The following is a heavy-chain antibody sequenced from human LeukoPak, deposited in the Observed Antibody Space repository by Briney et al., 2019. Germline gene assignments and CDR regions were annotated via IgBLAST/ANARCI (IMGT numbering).Heavy chain of an antibody. J-gene: IGHJ4*02. V-gene: IGHV1-18*01. CDR2: ISANDGNT. D-gene: IGHD3-10*01. CDR3: ARESHVTREDY. Sequence: GASVKVSCKASGYTFTSYGISWVRQDPGQGLEWMGWISANDGNTDYPQKLQGRVTMTTDTSASTAYMELRSLRSDDTAVYYCARESHVTREDYWGQGTLVTVSS. CDR1: GYTFTSYG.